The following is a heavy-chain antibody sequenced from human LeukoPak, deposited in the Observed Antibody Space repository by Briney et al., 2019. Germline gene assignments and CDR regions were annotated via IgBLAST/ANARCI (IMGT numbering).Heavy chain of an antibody. V-gene: IGHV3-48*01. CDR2: ISSSSSTI. D-gene: IGHD3-3*01. J-gene: IGHJ6*02. CDR3: ARGKDYDFWSGYYKGSSGYYGMDV. Sequence: PGGSLRLSCAASGFTFSSYSMNWVRQAPGKGLEWVSYISSSSSTIYYADSVKGRFTISRDNAKNSLYLQMNSLRAEDTAVYYCARGKDYDFWSGYYKGSSGYYGMDVWGQGTTVTVSS. CDR1: GFTFSSYS.